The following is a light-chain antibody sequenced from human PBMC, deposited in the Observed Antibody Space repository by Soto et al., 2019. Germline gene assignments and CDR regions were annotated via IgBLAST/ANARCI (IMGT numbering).Light chain of an antibody. CDR1: QSISSY. CDR2: AAS. V-gene: IGKV1-39*01. J-gene: IGKJ4*01. Sequence: DIQMTQSPSSLSASVGDRVTITCRASQSISSYLNWYQQKPGKAPKLLIYAASSLQSGVPSRFSASVSGTDFTLTISSLQPEDFAAYYWQQCYSTRPTFGGGTKVDI. CDR3: QQCYSTRPT.